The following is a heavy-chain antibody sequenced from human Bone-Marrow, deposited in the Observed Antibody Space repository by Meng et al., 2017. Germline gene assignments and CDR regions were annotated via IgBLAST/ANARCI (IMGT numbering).Heavy chain of an antibody. Sequence: QVMQVGGVVNQPGASGKVCCEASGYTLSSDGFSWVRQATGQGLEWLGWINTYNGKTDYAQKFQGRITMTTDTFTSTAYMELRSLRSDDTAVYYCATRGNPYLNCWGQGTLVTVSS. CDR1: GYTLSSDG. V-gene: IGHV1-18*01. CDR2: INTYNGKT. J-gene: IGHJ4*02. CDR3: ATRGNPYLNC.